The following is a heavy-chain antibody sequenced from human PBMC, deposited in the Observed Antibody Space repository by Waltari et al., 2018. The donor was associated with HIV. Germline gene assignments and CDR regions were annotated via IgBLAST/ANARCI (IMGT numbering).Heavy chain of an antibody. Sequence: QVQLVESGGGVVQPGSSLRLSFAASGFTFSYHGMHWLRQAPGKGLEWVAVLSYDGSDKYYADSVRGRFTISRDNSKNTLYLQMNNLRAEDTAVYFCARRGVLTYYYTMDVWGQGTTVTVSS. V-gene: IGHV3-33*05. CDR3: ARRGVLTYYYTMDV. CDR1: GFTFSYHG. CDR2: LSYDGSDK. J-gene: IGHJ6*02. D-gene: IGHD3-10*01.